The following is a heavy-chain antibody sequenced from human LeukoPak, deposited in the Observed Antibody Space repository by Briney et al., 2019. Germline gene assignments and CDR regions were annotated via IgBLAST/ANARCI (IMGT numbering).Heavy chain of an antibody. CDR3: ARITMTTSGWYFVL. Sequence: VASVKVSCKASGYTFTSHYMHWVRQAPGEGLEWMGIIHPSGGSTTYAQKFQGRVTMTTDTSTSTVYMELSSLRSEDTALYYCARITMTTSGWYFVLWGRGTLVTVSS. V-gene: IGHV1-46*01. CDR1: GYTFTSHY. CDR2: IHPSGGST. J-gene: IGHJ2*01. D-gene: IGHD3-22*01.